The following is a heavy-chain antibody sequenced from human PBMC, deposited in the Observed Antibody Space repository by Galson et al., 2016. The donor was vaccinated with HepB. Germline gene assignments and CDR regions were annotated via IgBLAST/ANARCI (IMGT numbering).Heavy chain of an antibody. CDR2: VNYGVST. J-gene: IGHJ6*04. CDR3: VRETIAYFAMYV. Sequence: ETLSLTCNVSGGSISISRYYWGWIRQPPGTGLEWIGIVNYGVSTHYTPARKSRLTISVVTSVLRFSLKLSSVAAVDRAVYYCVRETIAYFAMYVWGKGTTVTVSS. V-gene: IGHV4-39*02. CDR1: GGSISISRYY.